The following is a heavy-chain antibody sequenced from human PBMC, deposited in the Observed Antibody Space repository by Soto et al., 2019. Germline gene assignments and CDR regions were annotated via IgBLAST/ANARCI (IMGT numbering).Heavy chain of an antibody. Sequence: PSETLSLTCTVSGGSISDDTYYWGWIRQPPGKGLEWIGSIYYSGTSSYNPSLESRVTMSVDTSKKQLSLRLRSVTATDTAVYYCARDPFDYDSDIVPPPSRGFDYWGQGTLVTVSS. CDR1: GGSISDDTYY. CDR2: IYYSGTS. J-gene: IGHJ4*02. D-gene: IGHD3-22*01. CDR3: ARDPFDYDSDIVPPPSRGFDY. V-gene: IGHV4-39*02.